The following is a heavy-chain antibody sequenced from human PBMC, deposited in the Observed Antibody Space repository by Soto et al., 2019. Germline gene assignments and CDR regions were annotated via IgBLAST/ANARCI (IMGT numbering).Heavy chain of an antibody. V-gene: IGHV4-30-2*01. CDR1: GDSISSGGYS. J-gene: IGHJ5*02. CDR2: IYHSGGT. CDR3: ARDRRDYGANWYDP. Sequence: SETLSLTCAVSGDSISSGGYSWSWIRQPPGKGLEWIGYIYHSGGTHYNPSLKSRVTISVDMSKNQFSLNLRSVTAADTAMYYCARDRRDYGANWYDPWGLGTLVTVSS. D-gene: IGHD3-16*01.